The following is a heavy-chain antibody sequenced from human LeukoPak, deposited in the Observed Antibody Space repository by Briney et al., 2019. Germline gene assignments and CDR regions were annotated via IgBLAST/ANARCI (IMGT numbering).Heavy chain of an antibody. D-gene: IGHD2-2*01. CDR2: IIPIFGTA. V-gene: IGHV1-69*05. CDR1: GGTFSSYA. J-gene: IGHJ4*02. CDR3: ARGPIVVVPAAKYYFDY. Sequence: ASVKVSCKASGGTFSSYAISWVRQAPGQGLELMGGIIPIFGTASYAQKFQGRVTITTDESTSTAYMELSSLRSEDTAVYYCARGPIVVVPAAKYYFDYWGQGTLVTVSS.